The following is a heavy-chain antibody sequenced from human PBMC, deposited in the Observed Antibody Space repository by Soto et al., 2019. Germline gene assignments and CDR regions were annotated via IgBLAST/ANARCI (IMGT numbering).Heavy chain of an antibody. D-gene: IGHD2-8*01. J-gene: IGHJ1*01. CDR2: ISSSSSTI. V-gene: IGHV3-48*02. Sequence: EVQLVESGGGLVQPGGSLRLSCAASGFTFSSYSMNWVRQAPGKGLEWVSYISSSSSTIYYADSVKGRFTISRDNAKNLLYLRMSALRDEDTAVYFCARDGRDCTIGVCYFSHWGQGTLVTVSS. CDR3: ARDGRDCTIGVCYFSH. CDR1: GFTFSSYS.